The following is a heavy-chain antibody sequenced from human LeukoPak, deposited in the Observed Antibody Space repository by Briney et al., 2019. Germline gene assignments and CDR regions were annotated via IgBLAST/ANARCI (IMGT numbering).Heavy chain of an antibody. CDR3: ARDTAARPAYYYMDV. CDR2: IIPIFGTA. Sequence: GASVKVSCKASGGTFSSYAISWVRQAPGQGLEWMGGIIPIFGTANYAQKFQGRVTITADESTSTAYMELSSLRSEDTAAYYCARDTAARPAYYYMDVWGKGTTVTVSS. J-gene: IGHJ6*03. CDR1: GGTFSSYA. D-gene: IGHD6-6*01. V-gene: IGHV1-69*13.